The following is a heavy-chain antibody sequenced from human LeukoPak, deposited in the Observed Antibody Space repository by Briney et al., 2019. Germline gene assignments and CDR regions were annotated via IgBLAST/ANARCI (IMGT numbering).Heavy chain of an antibody. CDR3: ARHSGYCSSTSCYDWFDP. CDR1: GGSISSYY. D-gene: IGHD2-2*01. CDR2: IYYSGSH. J-gene: IGHJ5*02. V-gene: IGHV4-59*01. Sequence: SETLSLTCTVSGGSISSYYWSWIRQPPGKGLEWLGYIYYSGSHNYNPSLKSRVTISVDTSKNQFSLKLSSVTAADTAVYYCARHSGYCSSTSCYDWFDPWGQGTLVTVSS.